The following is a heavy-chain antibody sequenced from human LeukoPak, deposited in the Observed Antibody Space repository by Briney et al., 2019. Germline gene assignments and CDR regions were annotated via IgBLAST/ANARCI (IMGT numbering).Heavy chain of an antibody. D-gene: IGHD2-2*01. V-gene: IGHV3-74*01. CDR2: INSDGSTT. CDR1: GFTFSRYW. Sequence: GGSLRLSCVASGFTFSRYWMHWVRQAPGKGLVWVSRINSDGSTTIYADSVKGRFTISRDNAKSTLYLQMNSLRAEDTAIYYCARGLSASIADYWGQGTLVTVSS. J-gene: IGHJ4*02. CDR3: ARGLSASIADY.